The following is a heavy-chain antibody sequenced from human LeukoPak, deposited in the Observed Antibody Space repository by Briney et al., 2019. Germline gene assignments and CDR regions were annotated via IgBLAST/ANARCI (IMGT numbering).Heavy chain of an antibody. CDR2: ISGSGVTM. CDR1: GFTFSDYY. D-gene: IGHD6-19*01. V-gene: IGHV3-11*04. CDR3: AREDTRLDYFDY. Sequence: GGSLRLSCAASGFTFSDYYMSWIRQAPGKGLEWVSYISGSGVTMYYADSVKGRFTISRDDAKNSLYLQMNSLRAEDTAVYYCAREDTRLDYFDYWGQGTLVTVSS. J-gene: IGHJ4*02.